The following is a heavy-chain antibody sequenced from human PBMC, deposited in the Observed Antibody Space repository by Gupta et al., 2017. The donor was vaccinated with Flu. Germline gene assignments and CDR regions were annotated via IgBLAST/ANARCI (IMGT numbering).Heavy chain of an antibody. Sequence: SIRTGSCYGGWVRQPPGKGLEWIGSIYYSGTTYYKPSLERRVTLSVDRSKNQFSLKLSSVTAADTAIYYCAAEYTGSSNSNWGQGTLVTVSS. CDR1: SIRTGSCY. J-gene: IGHJ4*02. D-gene: IGHD6-6*01. CDR3: AAEYTGSSNSN. CDR2: IYYSGTT. V-gene: IGHV4-39*01.